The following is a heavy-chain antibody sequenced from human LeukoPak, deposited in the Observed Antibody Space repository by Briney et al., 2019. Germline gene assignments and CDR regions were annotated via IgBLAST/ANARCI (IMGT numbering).Heavy chain of an antibody. CDR2: INPNSGGT. J-gene: IGHJ4*02. V-gene: IGHV1-2*02. CDR1: GYTFTGYY. Sequence: ASVKVSCKASGYTFTGYYMHWVRQAPGQGLEWMGWINPNSGGTNYAQKFQGRVTMTRDTSISTAYMELSRLRSDDTAVYYCARAYDSSGYRVYYFDYWGQGTPVTVSS. D-gene: IGHD3-22*01. CDR3: ARAYDSSGYRVYYFDY.